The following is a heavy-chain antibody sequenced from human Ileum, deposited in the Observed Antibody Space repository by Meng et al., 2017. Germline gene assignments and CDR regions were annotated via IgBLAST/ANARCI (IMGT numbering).Heavy chain of an antibody. Sequence: SLKISCAVSGFTPDDYAMHWVRQSPGKGLEWVSGINWDGSIIVYADSVRGRFIISRDNAKNSVFLQMNNLGTEDTALYYCAKDRYSSSWSRFGYWGQG. CDR3: AKDRYSSSWSRFGY. CDR1: GFTPDDYA. CDR2: INWDGSII. D-gene: IGHD6-13*01. V-gene: IGHV3-9*02. J-gene: IGHJ4*02.